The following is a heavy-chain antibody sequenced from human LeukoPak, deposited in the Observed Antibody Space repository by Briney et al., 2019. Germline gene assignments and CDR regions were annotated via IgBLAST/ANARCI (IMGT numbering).Heavy chain of an antibody. D-gene: IGHD1-26*01. CDR3: VRDHSPGVYQVGPYYGMDV. CDR1: GFTFSSYE. J-gene: IGHJ6*02. Sequence: GGSLRLSCAASGFTFSSYEMNWVRQAPGKGLEWVSYISSSGGTIYYAESVKGRFTISRNNAKKSLHLQMNSLRAEDTAVYYCVRDHSPGVYQVGPYYGMDVWGPGTTVTVSS. V-gene: IGHV3-48*03. CDR2: ISSSGGTI.